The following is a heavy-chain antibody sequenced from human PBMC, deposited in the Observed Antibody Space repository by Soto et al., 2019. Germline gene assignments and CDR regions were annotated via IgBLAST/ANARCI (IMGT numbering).Heavy chain of an antibody. CDR3: AKNRGAYSYDSSGYYSNWLDT. J-gene: IGHJ5*02. CDR1: GFTFSSYA. Sequence: GGSLRLSCAASGFTFSSYAMSWVRQAPGKGLEWVSAISGSGGSTYYADSVKGRFTISRDNSKNTLYLQMNSLRAEDTAVYYCAKNRGAYSYDSSGYYSNWLDTWGQGTLVTVSS. CDR2: ISGSGGST. D-gene: IGHD3-22*01. V-gene: IGHV3-23*01.